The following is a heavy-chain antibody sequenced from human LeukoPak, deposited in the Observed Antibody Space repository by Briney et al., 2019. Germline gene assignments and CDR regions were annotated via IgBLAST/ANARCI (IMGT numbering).Heavy chain of an antibody. CDR1: GYTFTGYY. J-gene: IGHJ3*02. V-gene: IGHV1-2*02. Sequence: GASVKVSCKASGYTFTGYYMHWVRQAPGQGLEWMGWINPNSGGTNYAQKFQGRVTMTRDTSISTAYMELSRLRSDDTAVYYCARDCSCTSCYNAFDIWGQGTMVTVSS. CDR3: ARDCSCTSCYNAFDI. D-gene: IGHD2-2*02. CDR2: INPNSGGT.